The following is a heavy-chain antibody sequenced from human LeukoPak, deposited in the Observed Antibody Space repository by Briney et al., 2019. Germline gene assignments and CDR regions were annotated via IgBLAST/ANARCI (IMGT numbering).Heavy chain of an antibody. CDR1: GFTFSSYA. V-gene: IGHV3-30-3*01. Sequence: GGSLRLSCAASGFTFSSYAMHWVRQAPGKGLEWVAVISYDGSNKYYADSVKGRFTISRDNSKNTLYLQMDSLRAEDTAVFYCARAGRGLGGFDYWGQRTLVTVSS. J-gene: IGHJ4*02. D-gene: IGHD1-26*01. CDR3: ARAGRGLGGFDY. CDR2: ISYDGSNK.